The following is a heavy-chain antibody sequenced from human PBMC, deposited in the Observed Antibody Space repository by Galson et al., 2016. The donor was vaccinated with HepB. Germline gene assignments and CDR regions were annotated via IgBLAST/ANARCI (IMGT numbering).Heavy chain of an antibody. D-gene: IGHD2-21*01. Sequence: SETLSLTCTVSSGSISSSRYYWGWIRQPPGKGLEWIGSAYYSGTAYYDPSLKSRVSISVDTSKNRFSLRLSSVTAGDTAVYFCASHCGGDCYNNLADAFDIWGRGTMVTVSS. V-gene: IGHV4-39*01. CDR2: AYYSGTA. CDR3: ASHCGGDCYNNLADAFDI. CDR1: SGSISSSRYY. J-gene: IGHJ3*02.